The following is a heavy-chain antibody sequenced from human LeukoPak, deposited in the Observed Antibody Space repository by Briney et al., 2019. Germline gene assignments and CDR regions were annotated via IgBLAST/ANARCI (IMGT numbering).Heavy chain of an antibody. D-gene: IGHD2-15*01. V-gene: IGHV1-69*04. CDR2: IIPILGIA. J-gene: IGHJ4*02. CDR3: ARDLVLCGGGSCYPDY. CDR1: GGTFSSYA. Sequence: SVKVSCKASGGTFSSYAISWVRQAPGQGLEWMGRIIPILGIANYAQKFQGRVTITADKSTGTAYMELSSLRSEDTAVYYCARDLVLCGGGSCYPDYWGQGTLVTVSS.